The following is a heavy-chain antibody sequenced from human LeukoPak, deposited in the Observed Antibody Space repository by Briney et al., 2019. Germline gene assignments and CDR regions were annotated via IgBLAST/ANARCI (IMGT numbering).Heavy chain of an antibody. J-gene: IGHJ4*02. CDR2: FDPEDGET. CDR3: ATAVAIVGATRVTPLDY. CDR1: GYTLTELS. Sequence: ASVKVSCKVSGYTLTELSMHWVRQAPGKGLEWMGGFDPEDGETIYAQKFQGRVTMTEDTSTDTAYMELSSLRSEDTAVYYCATAVAIVGATRVTPLDYWGQGTLVTVSS. V-gene: IGHV1-24*01. D-gene: IGHD1-26*01.